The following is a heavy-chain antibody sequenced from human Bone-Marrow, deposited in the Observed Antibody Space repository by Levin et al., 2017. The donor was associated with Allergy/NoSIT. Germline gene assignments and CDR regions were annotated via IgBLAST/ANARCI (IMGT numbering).Heavy chain of an antibody. V-gene: IGHV3-74*03. D-gene: IGHD2-8*02. CDR2: INSDGSST. J-gene: IGHJ5*02. Sequence: PSASVKVSCAASGFTFSSYWMHWVRQAPGKGLMWVSRINSDGSSTTYADSVRGRFTISRDNAKNTLYLQMNSLRAEDTAVYYCARDRFPSVARRYWGGNWFDPWGQGTLVTVSS. CDR1: GFTFSSYW. CDR3: ARDRFPSVARRYWGGNWFDP.